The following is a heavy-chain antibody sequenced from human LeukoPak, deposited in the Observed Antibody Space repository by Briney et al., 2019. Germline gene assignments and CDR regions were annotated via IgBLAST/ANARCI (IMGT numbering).Heavy chain of an antibody. Sequence: GGSLRLSCAASGFTFSSCGMHWVRQAPGKRLEWVAVIWYDGSNKYYADSVKGRSTISRDNSKNTLYLQMNSLRAEDTAVYYCARDNELDYYYGMDVWGQGTTVTVSS. CDR3: ARDNELDYYYGMDV. J-gene: IGHJ6*02. CDR1: GFTFSSCG. CDR2: IWYDGSNK. D-gene: IGHD3-10*01. V-gene: IGHV3-33*01.